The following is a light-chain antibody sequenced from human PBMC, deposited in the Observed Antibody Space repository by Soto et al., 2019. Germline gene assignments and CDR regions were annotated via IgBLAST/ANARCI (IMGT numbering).Light chain of an antibody. CDR2: GAS. J-gene: IGKJ1*01. Sequence: EVVMTRYPATLSVSPGERATLSCRASETVATNLAWYQQEPGQAPRLLISGASTRAAGISYRFRGSGSGTEFTLTISSLRSEDSAIYYCQQYFEWPPMTFGQGTMVDIK. CDR3: QQYFEWPPMT. CDR1: ETVATN. V-gene: IGKV3-15*01.